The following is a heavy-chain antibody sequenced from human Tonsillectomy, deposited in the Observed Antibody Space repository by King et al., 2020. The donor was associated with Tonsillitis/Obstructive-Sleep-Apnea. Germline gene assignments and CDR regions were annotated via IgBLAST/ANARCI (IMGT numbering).Heavy chain of an antibody. J-gene: IGHJ3*02. CDR2: ISYSGST. CDR3: ARDMVLEAGGDAFDI. D-gene: IGHD2-8*01. CDR1: GGSISSYY. Sequence: VQLQESGPGLVKPSETLSLTCTVSGGSISSYYWSWIRQPPGKGLEWIGYISYSGSTNYNPSLKSRVTMSVDTSKNQFSLKLSSVTAADTAVYYCARDMVLEAGGDAFDIWGQGTMVIVSS. V-gene: IGHV4-59*01.